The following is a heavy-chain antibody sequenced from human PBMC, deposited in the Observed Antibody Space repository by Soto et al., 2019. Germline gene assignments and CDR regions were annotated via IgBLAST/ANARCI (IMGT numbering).Heavy chain of an antibody. CDR3: ARDARDGYNKYDY. V-gene: IGHV1-69*13. CDR1: GGTFSSYA. Sequence: SVKVSCKASGGTFSSYAISWVRQAPGQGLEWMGGIIPIFGTANYAQKFQGRVTITADESTSTAYMELSSLRSEDTAVYYCARDARDGYNKYDYWGQGALVTVSS. CDR2: IIPIFGTA. D-gene: IGHD4-4*01. J-gene: IGHJ4*02.